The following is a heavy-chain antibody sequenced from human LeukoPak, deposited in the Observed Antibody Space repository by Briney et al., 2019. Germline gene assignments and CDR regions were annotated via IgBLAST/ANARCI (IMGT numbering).Heavy chain of an antibody. CDR3: ARGGGLDV. Sequence: GGSLRLSCAASEFTFSSYSMNWARQAPGKGLEWVASINHNGNVSYYVDSVKGRFTISRDNAKNSLYLQMSNLRAEDTAVYFCARGGGLDVWGQGATVTVSS. CDR2: INHNGNVS. D-gene: IGHD3-16*01. CDR1: EFTFSSYS. V-gene: IGHV3-7*03. J-gene: IGHJ6*02.